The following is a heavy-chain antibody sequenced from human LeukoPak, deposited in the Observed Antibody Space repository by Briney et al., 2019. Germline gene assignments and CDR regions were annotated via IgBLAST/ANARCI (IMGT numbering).Heavy chain of an antibody. CDR1: GFTFSNAW. CDR2: IESKTDGGTT. V-gene: IGHV3-15*04. J-gene: IGHJ5*01. Sequence: PGGSLRLSCAASGFTFSNAWMNWVRQAPGKGLECVGRIESKTDGGTTYYAAPVKGRFSIPRDDSKNTLYLQMNSLKTADTAVYYCTTDSSFGARHCSGDSCYDSWGQGTLVTVSS. D-gene: IGHD2-15*01. CDR3: TTDSSFGARHCSGDSCYDS.